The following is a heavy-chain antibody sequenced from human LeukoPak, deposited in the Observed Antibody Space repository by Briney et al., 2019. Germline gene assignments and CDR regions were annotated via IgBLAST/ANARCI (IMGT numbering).Heavy chain of an antibody. CDR2: IIPILGIA. CDR3: ARGLRGDPTGNYAFDI. V-gene: IGHV1-69*04. J-gene: IGHJ3*02. Sequence: SVKVSCKASGGTFSSYAISWVRQAPGQGLEWMGRIIPILGIANYAQKFQGRVTITADKSTSTAYMELSSLRSEDTAVYYCARGLRGDPTGNYAFDIWGQGTMVTVSS. CDR1: GGTFSSYA. D-gene: IGHD3-10*01.